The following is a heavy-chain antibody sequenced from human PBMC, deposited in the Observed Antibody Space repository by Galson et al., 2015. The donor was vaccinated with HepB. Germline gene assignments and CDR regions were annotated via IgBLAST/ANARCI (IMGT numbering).Heavy chain of an antibody. D-gene: IGHD1-26*01. CDR1: GFTFSSYD. V-gene: IGHV3-30-3*01. J-gene: IGHJ4*02. Sequence: SLRLSCAASGFTFSSYDLYWVRQAPGKGLEWVAVISYDGSKTYADPVKGRFTSSRDNSKNMLYLQMNSLGAEDTAVYYCARDAMGRGSGSYSAFDYWGQGALVTVSS. CDR2: ISYDGSK. CDR3: ARDAMGRGSGSYSAFDY.